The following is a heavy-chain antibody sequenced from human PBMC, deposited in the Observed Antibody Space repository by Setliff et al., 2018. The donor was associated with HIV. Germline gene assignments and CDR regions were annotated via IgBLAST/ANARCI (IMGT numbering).Heavy chain of an antibody. CDR1: GGSISSGSYY. CDR3: ASRLGGGFLAWPDPYFDY. D-gene: IGHD3-3*01. Sequence: PSETLSLTCTVSGGSISSGSYYWSWIRQPAGKGLEWIGHIYTSGSTNYNPSLKSRVIISIDTSKNQFSLKLFSVTAADTAVYYCASRLGGGFLAWPDPYFDYWGQGTLVTVSS. J-gene: IGHJ4*02. V-gene: IGHV4-61*09. CDR2: IYTSGST.